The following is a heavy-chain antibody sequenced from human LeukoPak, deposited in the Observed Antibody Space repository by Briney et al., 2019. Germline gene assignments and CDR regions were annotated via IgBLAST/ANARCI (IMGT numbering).Heavy chain of an antibody. CDR2: ISSSGSTI. Sequence: GGSLRLSCAASGFTFSDYYMSWIRQAPGKGLEWVSYISSSGSTIYYADSVKGRFTISRDNAKNSLYLRMNSLRAEDTAVYYCAREYAAMAHFDYWGQGTLVTVSS. V-gene: IGHV3-11*01. CDR3: AREYAAMAHFDY. D-gene: IGHD5-18*01. J-gene: IGHJ4*02. CDR1: GFTFSDYY.